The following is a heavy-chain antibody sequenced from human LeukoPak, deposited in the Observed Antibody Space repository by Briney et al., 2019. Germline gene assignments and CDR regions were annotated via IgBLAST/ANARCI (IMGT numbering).Heavy chain of an antibody. D-gene: IGHD1-26*01. Sequence: SETLSLTCTVSGASISSGSYYWSWIRQPAGKGLEWIGRIYTNGHSNYNPSLKSRVTISVDTSKNQFSLKLSSVTAADTAVYYCARVSPSSGSYPPFFDYWGQGTLVSVSS. CDR2: IYTNGHS. CDR1: GASISSGSYY. CDR3: ARVSPSSGSYPPFFDY. V-gene: IGHV4-61*02. J-gene: IGHJ4*02.